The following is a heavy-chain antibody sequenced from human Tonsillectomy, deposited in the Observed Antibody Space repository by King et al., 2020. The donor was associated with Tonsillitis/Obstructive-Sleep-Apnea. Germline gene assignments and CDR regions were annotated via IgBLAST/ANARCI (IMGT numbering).Heavy chain of an antibody. V-gene: IGHV3-21*01. CDR3: ARGDIVVVPAATGCDP. D-gene: IGHD2-2*01. CDR1: GFTFSSYS. Sequence: VQLVESGGGLVKPGGSLRLSCAASGFTFSSYSMNWVRQAPGMGLEWVSSISSSGTYIYYADSVKGRFTISRDNSKNSLYLQMNSLRAEDTAVYYCARGDIVVVPAATGCDPWGQGTLVTVSS. CDR2: ISSSGTYI. J-gene: IGHJ5*02.